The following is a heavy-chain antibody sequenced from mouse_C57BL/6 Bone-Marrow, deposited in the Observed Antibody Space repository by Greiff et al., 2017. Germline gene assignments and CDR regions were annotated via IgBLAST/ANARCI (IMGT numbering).Heavy chain of an antibody. Sequence: VQLQQSGAELVKPGASVKLSCKASGYTFTSYWMQWVKQRPGQGLEWIGELDPSDSYTNYNQKFKGKATLTVDPSSSTAYMQLSSLTSEDSAVYYCARGGFYYYGSSYECYAMDYRGQGTSVTVSS. CDR3: ARGGFYYYGSSYECYAMDY. V-gene: IGHV1-50*01. J-gene: IGHJ4*01. D-gene: IGHD1-1*01. CDR2: LDPSDSYT. CDR1: GYTFTSYW.